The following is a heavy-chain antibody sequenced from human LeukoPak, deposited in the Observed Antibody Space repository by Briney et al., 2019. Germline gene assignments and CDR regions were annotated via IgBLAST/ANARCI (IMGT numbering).Heavy chain of an antibody. J-gene: IGHJ4*02. CDR3: ARDPSGYFDY. Sequence: GGSLRLSCAASGFTFSSYAMHWVRQAPGRGLEWVAVISYDGSNKYYADSVKGRFTISRDNSRNTLYLQMNSLRAEDTAVYYCARDPSGYFDYWGQGTLVTVSS. CDR2: ISYDGSNK. CDR1: GFTFSSYA. D-gene: IGHD6-19*01. V-gene: IGHV3-30-3*01.